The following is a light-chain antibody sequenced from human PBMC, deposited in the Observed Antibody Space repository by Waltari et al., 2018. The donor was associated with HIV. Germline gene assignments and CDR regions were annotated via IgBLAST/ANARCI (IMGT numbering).Light chain of an antibody. CDR3: QQYDNLPSIT. CDR2: DAY. Sequence: DIQMTQSPSSLSASVGDRVTITCQASQDINKYLNWYQQKPGKAPDLLIYDAYNLKTGVPSRFSGSGSGTEFTLTISSLQPEDLATYFCQQYDNLPSITFGQGTRVEIK. V-gene: IGKV1-33*01. CDR1: QDINKY. J-gene: IGKJ5*01.